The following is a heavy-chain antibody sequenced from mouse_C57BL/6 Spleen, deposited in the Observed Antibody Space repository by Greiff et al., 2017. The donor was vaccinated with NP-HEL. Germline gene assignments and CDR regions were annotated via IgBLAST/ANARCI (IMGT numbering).Heavy chain of an antibody. Sequence: EVHLVESEGGLVQPGSSMKLSCTASGFTFSDYYMAWVRQVPEKGLEWVANISRDNAKNILYLQMSSLKSEDTATYYCARDSPDYDNAMDYWGQGTSVTVSS. CDR3: ARDSPDYDNAMDY. CDR1: GFTFSDYY. J-gene: IGHJ4*01. D-gene: IGHD2-4*01. V-gene: IGHV5-16*01.